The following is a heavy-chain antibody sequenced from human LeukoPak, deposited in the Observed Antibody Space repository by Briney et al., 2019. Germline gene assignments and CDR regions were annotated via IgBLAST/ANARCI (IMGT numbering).Heavy chain of an antibody. D-gene: IGHD1-26*01. Sequence: SETLSLTCAVSGGSISSSTSYWGWIRQPPGKGLEWIGTMYYSGSTYHNPSLKSRVIISVDTSKNQFSLQLSSVTAADTAVYYCARVRTGSLFDYWGQGTLVTVSS. CDR2: MYYSGST. J-gene: IGHJ4*02. CDR3: ARVRTGSLFDY. CDR1: GGSISSSTSY. V-gene: IGHV4-39*07.